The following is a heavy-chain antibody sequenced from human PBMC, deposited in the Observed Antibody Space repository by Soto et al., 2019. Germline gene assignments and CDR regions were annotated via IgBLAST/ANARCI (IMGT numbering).Heavy chain of an antibody. Sequence: ASVKVSCKASGFSFSDYFMHWVRQAPGQGLEWMGIINPSGDSRNYAQKFQGRVTITRDTSTSTVYMDLSSLRYDDTAVYYCARDGYHYGMDVWGQGTTVTVSS. CDR2: INPSGDSR. V-gene: IGHV1-46*01. CDR3: ARDGYHYGMDV. CDR1: GFSFSDYF. J-gene: IGHJ6*02.